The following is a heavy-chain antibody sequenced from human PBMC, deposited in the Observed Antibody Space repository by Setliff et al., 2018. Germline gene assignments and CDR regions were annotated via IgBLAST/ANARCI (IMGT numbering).Heavy chain of an antibody. J-gene: IGHJ6*01. Sequence: GASVKVSCKASGYTFTNYGISWVRQAPGQGLEWMAYINAYNGDTYYAQNLHGRVTMTTDTSTTTAYMELRSLRSDDTAVYYCARERIYDGLNYNGMDVWGQGTTVTVSS. CDR1: GYTFTNYG. V-gene: IGHV1-18*01. CDR2: INAYNGDT. CDR3: ARERIYDGLNYNGMDV. D-gene: IGHD3-3*01.